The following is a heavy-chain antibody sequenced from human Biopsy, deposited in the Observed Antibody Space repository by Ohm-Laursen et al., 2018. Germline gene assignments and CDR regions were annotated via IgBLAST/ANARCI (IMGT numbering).Heavy chain of an antibody. Sequence: GASVKVSCKASGYTFTNYGISWVRQAPGQGLEWMGWISPYNGDTDYAQKLQGRVTMTTDTSTSTAYMDLRSRRSDDTAVYYCARDRWPHVTLLGLVVFDFWGQGTLVIVSS. CDR2: ISPYNGDT. CDR3: ARDRWPHVTLLGLVVFDF. V-gene: IGHV1-18*01. CDR1: GYTFTNYG. J-gene: IGHJ4*02. D-gene: IGHD3-3*01.